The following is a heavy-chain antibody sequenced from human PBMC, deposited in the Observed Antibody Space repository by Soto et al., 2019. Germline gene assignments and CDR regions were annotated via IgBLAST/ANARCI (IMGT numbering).Heavy chain of an antibody. CDR3: AADRIGYSSSWYWFDP. V-gene: IGHV1-58*01. CDR1: GFTFTSSA. Sequence: QMQLVQSGPEVKKPGTSVKVSCKASGFTFTSSAVQWVRQARGQRLEWIGWIVVGSGNTNYAQKFQERVTITRDMSTSTAYMELSSLRSEDTAVYYCAADRIGYSSSWYWFDPWGQGTLVTVSS. D-gene: IGHD6-13*01. J-gene: IGHJ5*02. CDR2: IVVGSGNT.